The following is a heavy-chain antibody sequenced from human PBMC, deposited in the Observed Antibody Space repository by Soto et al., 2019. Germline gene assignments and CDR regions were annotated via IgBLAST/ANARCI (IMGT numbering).Heavy chain of an antibody. CDR1: GFTFSDYY. J-gene: IGHJ4*02. V-gene: IGHV3-11*01. Sequence: PGESLKISCAASGFTFSDYYMSWIRQAPGKGLEWVSYISSSGSTIYYADSVKGRFTISRDNAKNSLYLQMNSLRAEDTAVYYCARPNWNDFYYFDYWGQGTLVTVSS. CDR3: ARPNWNDFYYFDY. D-gene: IGHD1-1*01. CDR2: ISSSGSTI.